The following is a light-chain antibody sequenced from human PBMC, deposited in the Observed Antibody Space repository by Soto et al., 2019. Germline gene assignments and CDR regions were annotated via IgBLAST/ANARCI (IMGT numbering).Light chain of an antibody. CDR3: QQYNNWPLYT. CDR1: QSVSSS. Sequence: EIVMTQSPATLSVSPGERATLTCRASQSVSSSLAWYQQKPGQAPRLLIYGASTRATGIPARFSGSRSGTEFTLTISSLQSEDLAVYYCQQYNNWPLYTFGQGTKLEIK. J-gene: IGKJ2*01. CDR2: GAS. V-gene: IGKV3-15*01.